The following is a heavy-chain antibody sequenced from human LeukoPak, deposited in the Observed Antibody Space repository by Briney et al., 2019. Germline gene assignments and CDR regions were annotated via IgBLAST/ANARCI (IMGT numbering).Heavy chain of an antibody. J-gene: IGHJ4*02. CDR3: ARVGRSGSTNEN. CDR2: ISSSSSTV. V-gene: IGHV3-48*01. CDR1: GFAFRTYS. D-gene: IGHD5-12*01. Sequence: GGSLRLSCAASGFAFRTYSIDWVRQAPGKGLEWVSYISSSSSTVYYADSVKGRFTVSRDNAESSLYLQMNSLGAEDTAVYYCARVGRSGSTNENWGQG.